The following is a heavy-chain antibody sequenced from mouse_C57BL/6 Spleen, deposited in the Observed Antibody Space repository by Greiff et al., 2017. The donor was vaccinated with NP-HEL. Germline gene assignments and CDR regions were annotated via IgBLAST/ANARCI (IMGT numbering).Heavy chain of an antibody. CDR2: INPSTGGT. CDR1: GYSFTGYY. Sequence: EVQLQESGPELVKPGASVKISCKASGYSFTGYYMNWVKQSPEKSLEWIGEINPSTGGTTYNQKFKAKATLTVDTSSSTAYMQLKSLTSEDSAVYYCAKTARDGFAYWGQGTLVTVSA. D-gene: IGHD1-2*01. V-gene: IGHV1-42*01. CDR3: AKTARDGFAY. J-gene: IGHJ3*01.